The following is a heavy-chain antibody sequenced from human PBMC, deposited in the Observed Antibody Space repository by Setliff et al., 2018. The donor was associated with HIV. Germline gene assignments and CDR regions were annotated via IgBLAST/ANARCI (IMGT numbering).Heavy chain of an antibody. J-gene: IGHJ4*02. Sequence: LSLTCSVSGDSVSSRKYYWGWIRQSPGKGLEWIGSVYFNGITHDNPSLKSRVTTSVDTSKNQFFLHLSSVTAADTATYYCVRPSFGIGGGSMFDSWGQGIVVTVSS. D-gene: IGHD3-3*01. V-gene: IGHV4-39*01. CDR1: GDSVSSRKYY. CDR2: VYFNGIT. CDR3: VRPSFGIGGGSMFDS.